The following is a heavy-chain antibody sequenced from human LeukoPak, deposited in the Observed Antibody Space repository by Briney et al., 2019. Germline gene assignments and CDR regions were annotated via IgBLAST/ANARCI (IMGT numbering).Heavy chain of an antibody. V-gene: IGHV4-59*01. CDR2: IYSSGST. CDR1: GGSIRGYY. D-gene: IGHD3-10*01. J-gene: IGHJ6*03. CDR3: ARVFDSGSQAYFYYMDV. Sequence: SETLSLTCTVSGGSIRGYYWSWIRQPPGKGLEWIGYIYSSGSTNYNPSLRSRVTMSVDTSKNQFSLKVSSVTAADTAVYYCARVFDSGSQAYFYYMDVWGKGTTVTISS.